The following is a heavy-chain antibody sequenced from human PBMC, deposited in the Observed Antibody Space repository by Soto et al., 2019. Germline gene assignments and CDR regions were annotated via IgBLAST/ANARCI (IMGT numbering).Heavy chain of an antibody. Sequence: QVHLQESGPGLVKPSEPLSLLCTVSGGSMNNNYWSWIRQAPGKGLDWIGYVFYTGTTNYNPSLKSRVTISVDTSKKQFFLSLSSVTAADTAVYYCARSLTVTRFDQWGQGTRVTVS. CDR1: GGSMNNNY. J-gene: IGHJ4*02. CDR3: ARSLTVTRFDQ. CDR2: VFYTGTT. V-gene: IGHV4-59*01. D-gene: IGHD4-17*01.